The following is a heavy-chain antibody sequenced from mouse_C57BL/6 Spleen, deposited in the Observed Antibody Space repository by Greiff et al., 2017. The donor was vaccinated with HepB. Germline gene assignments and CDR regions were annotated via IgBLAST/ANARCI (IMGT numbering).Heavy chain of an antibody. CDR1: GYSITSGYY. J-gene: IGHJ4*01. D-gene: IGHD1-1*01. Sequence: EVKLMESGPGLVKPSQSLSLTCSVTGYSITSGYYWNWIRQFPGNKLEWMGYISYDGSNNYNPSLKNRISITRDTSKNQFFLKLNSVTTEDTATYYCARSPYYYGSSPYAMDYWGQGTSVTVSS. CDR2: ISYDGSN. V-gene: IGHV3-6*01. CDR3: ARSPYYYGSSPYAMDY.